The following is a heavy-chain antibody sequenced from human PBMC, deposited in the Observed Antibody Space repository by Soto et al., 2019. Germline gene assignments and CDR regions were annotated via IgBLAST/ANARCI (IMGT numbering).Heavy chain of an antibody. CDR3: ERHVMVGWFDP. D-gene: IGHD2-15*01. J-gene: IGHJ5*02. Sequence: SETLSLTCTVSGGSISSYYWSWIRQPPGKGLEWIGYIYYSGSTNYNPSLKSRVTISVDTSKNQFSLKLSSVTAADTAVYYCERHVMVGWFDPWGQGTLVTVSS. CDR1: GGSISSYY. CDR2: IYYSGST. V-gene: IGHV4-59*08.